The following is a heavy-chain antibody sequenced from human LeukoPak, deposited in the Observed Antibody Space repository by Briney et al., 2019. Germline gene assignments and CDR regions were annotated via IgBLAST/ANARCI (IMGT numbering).Heavy chain of an antibody. CDR2: ITGSGGNT. Sequence: GASLRLSCAASGFTFSNYAMSWVRQAPGKGLEWVSAITGSGGNTYYADSVKGRFTISRDNSKNTLYLQMNSLRAEDTAVYYCAKRPPIAAAGMGYFQHWGQGTLVTVSS. V-gene: IGHV3-23*01. D-gene: IGHD6-13*01. CDR1: GFTFSNYA. CDR3: AKRPPIAAAGMGYFQH. J-gene: IGHJ1*01.